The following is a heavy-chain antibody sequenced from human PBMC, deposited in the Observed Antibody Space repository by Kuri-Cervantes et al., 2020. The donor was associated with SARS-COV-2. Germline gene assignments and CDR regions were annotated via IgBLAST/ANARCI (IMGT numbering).Heavy chain of an antibody. V-gene: IGHV3-21*01. D-gene: IGHD3-16*01. CDR1: GFTFSSHS. J-gene: IGHJ4*02. CDR2: ISSSSSYI. Sequence: GESLKISCAASGFTFSSHSMNWVRQAPGKGLEWVSSISSSSSYISYADSMKGRFTISRDNAKNSLYLQMNSLRAEDTAVYYCARGNYVMYSRWPTAPSDYWGQGTLVTVSS. CDR3: ARGNYVMYSRWPTAPSDY.